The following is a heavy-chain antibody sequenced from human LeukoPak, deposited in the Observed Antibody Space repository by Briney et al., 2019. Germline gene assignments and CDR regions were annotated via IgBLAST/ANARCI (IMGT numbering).Heavy chain of an antibody. CDR1: GFTFDHFA. V-gene: IGHV3-9*01. D-gene: IGHD4-17*01. J-gene: IGHJ3*02. CDR3: AKGNDYGDYWDAFDI. CDR2: ISRGSGTI. Sequence: PGRSLRLACAASGFTFDHFAMHWVRQAPGKGLEWVSGISRGSGTIAYANSVKGRFTISRDNAKNSLYLQMNSLRAEDTALYYCAKGNDYGDYWDAFDIWGQGTMVTVS.